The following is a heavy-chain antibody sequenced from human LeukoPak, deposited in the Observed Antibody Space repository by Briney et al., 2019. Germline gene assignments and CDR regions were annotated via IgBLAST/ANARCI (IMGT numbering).Heavy chain of an antibody. V-gene: IGHV1-3*01. CDR2: INAGNGNT. J-gene: IGHJ6*03. CDR3: ARGYRWDLLGYYYYYMDA. CDR1: GYTFTSYA. D-gene: IGHD1-26*01. Sequence: ASVKVSCKASGYTFTSYAMHWVRQAPGQRLEWMGWINAGNGNTKYSQKFQGRVTITRDTSASTAYMELSSLRSEDTAVYYCARGYRWDLLGYYYYYMDAWGKGTTVTVSS.